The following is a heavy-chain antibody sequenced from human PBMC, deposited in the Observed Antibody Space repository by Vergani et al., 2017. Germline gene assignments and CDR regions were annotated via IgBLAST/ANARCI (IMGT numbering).Heavy chain of an antibody. J-gene: IGHJ6*02. D-gene: IGHD6-19*01. Sequence: EVQLVESGGVVVQPGGSLRLSCAASGFTFDDYTMHWVRQAPGKGLEWVSLISWDGGSTYYADSVKGRFTISRDNSKNSLYLQMNSLRTEDTALYYCAKDISXWPEYYYYYYGMGVWGQGTTVTVSS. CDR1: GFTFDDYT. CDR2: ISWDGGST. V-gene: IGHV3-43*01. CDR3: AKDISXWPEYYYYYYGMGV.